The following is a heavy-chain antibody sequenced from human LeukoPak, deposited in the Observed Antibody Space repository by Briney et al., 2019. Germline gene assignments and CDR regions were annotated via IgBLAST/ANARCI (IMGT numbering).Heavy chain of an antibody. J-gene: IGHJ5*02. CDR1: GGTFSSYA. V-gene: IGHV1-69*04. CDR3: ASQGGGIVVVPAPTEFDP. Sequence: GASVKVSCKASGGTFSSYAISWVRQAPGQGLEWMGRIIPILGIANYAQKFQGRVTITADKSTSTAYMELSSLRSEDTAVYYCASQGGGIVVVPAPTEFDPWGQGTLVTVSS. D-gene: IGHD2-2*01. CDR2: IIPILGIA.